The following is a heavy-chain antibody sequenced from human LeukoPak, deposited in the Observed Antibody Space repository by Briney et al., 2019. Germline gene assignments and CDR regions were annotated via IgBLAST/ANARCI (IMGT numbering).Heavy chain of an antibody. CDR2: ISGSGGST. D-gene: IGHD6-13*01. J-gene: IGHJ4*02. Sequence: PGGSLRLSCAASGFTFSTYGISWVRQAPGKGLGWVAGISGSGGSTFYADSVKGRFTISRDNSKNTLYLQMSSLRAEDTAVYHCAKDSGGYSSSSFGSWGQGTLVTVSA. CDR3: AKDSGGYSSSSFGS. CDR1: GFTFSTYG. V-gene: IGHV3-23*01.